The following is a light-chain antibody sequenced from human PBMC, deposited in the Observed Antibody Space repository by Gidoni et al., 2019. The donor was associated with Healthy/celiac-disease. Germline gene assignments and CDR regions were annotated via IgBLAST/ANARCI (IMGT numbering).Light chain of an antibody. CDR1: QSLLHSNGYNY. Sequence: DSVMTQSPLSLPVTPGEPASSSCRSSQSLLHSNGYNYLDLYLQKPGQSPQLLIYLGSNRASGVPDRFSGSGSGTDFTLKISRVEAEDVGVYYCMQALQTPPAFXPXTKVDIK. CDR3: MQALQTPPA. CDR2: LGS. J-gene: IGKJ3*01. V-gene: IGKV2-28*01.